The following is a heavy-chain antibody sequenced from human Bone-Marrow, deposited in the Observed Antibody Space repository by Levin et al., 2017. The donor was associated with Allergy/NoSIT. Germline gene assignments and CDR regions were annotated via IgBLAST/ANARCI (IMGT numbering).Heavy chain of an antibody. Sequence: ASVKVSCKASGYTFTNYYMHWVRQAPGQGLEWMGIINPSGGSTSYAQKFQGRVTMTRDTSTSTVYIELSSLRSEDTAVYYCARDHRPVPYYLDTSGYNGHFDYWGQGTLVTVSS. CDR2: INPSGGST. V-gene: IGHV1-46*01. CDR1: GYTFTNYY. D-gene: IGHD3-22*01. CDR3: ARDHRPVPYYLDTSGYNGHFDY. J-gene: IGHJ4*02.